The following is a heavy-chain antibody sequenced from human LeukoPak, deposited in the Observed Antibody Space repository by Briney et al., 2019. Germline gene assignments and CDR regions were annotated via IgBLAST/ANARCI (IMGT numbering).Heavy chain of an antibody. CDR2: INPSGSST. Sequence: ASVKVSCKASGYIFTSYYMHWVRQAPGQGLEWMGIINPSGSSTSYAQKFQGRVTMTRDMSTSTVYMELSSLRSEDTAVYYCARDSVAGSTWFDPWGQGTLVTVSS. V-gene: IGHV1-46*01. J-gene: IGHJ5*02. CDR3: ARDSVAGSTWFDP. D-gene: IGHD6-19*01. CDR1: GYIFTSYY.